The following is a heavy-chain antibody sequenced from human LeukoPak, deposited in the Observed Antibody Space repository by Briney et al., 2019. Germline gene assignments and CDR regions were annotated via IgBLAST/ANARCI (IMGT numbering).Heavy chain of an antibody. D-gene: IGHD3-10*01. J-gene: IGHJ4*02. V-gene: IGHV1-2*02. CDR2: INPNRGET. CDR3: VRSPTSGTYYNRPYYFDY. Sequence: ASVKVSCEASGYTFTAYLLHWVRQAPGQGLEWMGWINPNRGETDYAQNFQGRVTMTRDTSINTAYMDLNRLRPEDTAVYYCVRSPTSGTYYNRPYYFDYWGQGTLVTVSS. CDR1: GYTFTAYL.